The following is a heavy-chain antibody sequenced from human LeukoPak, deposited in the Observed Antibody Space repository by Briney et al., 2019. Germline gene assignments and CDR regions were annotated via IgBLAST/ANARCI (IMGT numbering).Heavy chain of an antibody. V-gene: IGHV1-2*02. CDR2: INPNSGGT. D-gene: IGHD1-26*01. CDR1: GGTFSSYA. Sequence: GSVKVSCKTSGGTFSSYAISWVRQAPGQGLEWMGWINPNSGGTNYAQKFQGRVTMTRDTSISTAYMELSRLRSDDTAVYYCARAALVGANYYYYMDVWGKGTTVTISS. J-gene: IGHJ6*03. CDR3: ARAALVGANYYYYMDV.